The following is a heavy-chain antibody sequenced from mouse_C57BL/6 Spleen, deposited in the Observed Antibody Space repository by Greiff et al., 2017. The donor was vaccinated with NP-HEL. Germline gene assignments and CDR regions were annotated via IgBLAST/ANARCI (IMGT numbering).Heavy chain of an antibody. Sequence: QVQLQQSGAELARPGASVKMSCKASGYTFTSYTMHWVNQRPGQGLEWIGYINPSSGYTKYNQKFKDKATLTADKSSSTAYMQLSSLTSEDSAVYYCARGDYGSSLDYWGQGTTLTVSS. CDR2: INPSSGYT. CDR3: ARGDYGSSLDY. V-gene: IGHV1-4*01. J-gene: IGHJ2*01. CDR1: GYTFTSYT. D-gene: IGHD1-1*01.